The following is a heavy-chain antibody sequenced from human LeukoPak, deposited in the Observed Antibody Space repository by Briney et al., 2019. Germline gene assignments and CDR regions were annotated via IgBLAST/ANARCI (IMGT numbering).Heavy chain of an antibody. CDR2: IYGSGNI. V-gene: IGHV4-4*07. D-gene: IGHD4/OR15-4a*01. CDR3: ARADYGDRNDAFDI. J-gene: IGHJ3*02. Sequence: SETLSLTCTVSGASLRKYYWGWIRQPAGKGLEWIGRIYGSGNINYNPSLKSRVTMSLDTSKTQYSLKMNFGTAADTAVYYCARADYGDRNDAFDIWGQGTMVTVSS. CDR1: GASLRKYY.